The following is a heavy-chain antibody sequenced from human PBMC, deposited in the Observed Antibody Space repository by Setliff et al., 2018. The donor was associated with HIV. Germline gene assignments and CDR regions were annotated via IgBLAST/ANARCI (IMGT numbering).Heavy chain of an antibody. J-gene: IGHJ3*02. CDR2: ISGYSDNT. V-gene: IGHV1-18*01. CDR3: ARVRAGALLNAFDI. D-gene: IGHD1-26*01. Sequence: ASVKVSCKASGYTFTNFAISWVRQAPGQGLEWMGWISGYSDNTNYAQNLQGRVTMTTDTSSSTSHMELRSLTSDDTAMYYCARVRAGALLNAFDIWGQGTMVTVSS. CDR1: GYTFTNFA.